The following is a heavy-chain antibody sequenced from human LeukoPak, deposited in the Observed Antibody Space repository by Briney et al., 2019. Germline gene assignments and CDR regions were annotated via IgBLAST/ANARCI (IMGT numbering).Heavy chain of an antibody. V-gene: IGHV4-39*01. CDR2: IYYSGST. Sequence: PSETLSLTCTVSGGSISSSSYYWGWIRQPPGKGLEWIGSIYYSGSTYYNPSLKSRVTISVDTSKNQFSLKLSSVTAADTAVYYCASYSDGRYDFWSGYYLGDAFDIWGQGTMVTVSS. CDR3: ASYSDGRYDFWSGYYLGDAFDI. J-gene: IGHJ3*02. D-gene: IGHD3-3*01. CDR1: GGSISSSSYY.